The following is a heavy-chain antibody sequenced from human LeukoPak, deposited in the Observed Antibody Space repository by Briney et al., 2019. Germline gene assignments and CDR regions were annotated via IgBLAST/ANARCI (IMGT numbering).Heavy chain of an antibody. CDR3: ARAWGAAAGTGYYYMDV. V-gene: IGHV4-34*01. D-gene: IGHD6-13*01. Sequence: PSETLSLTCAVYGGSFSGYYGSWIRQPPGKGREGIGEINHSGSTNYNPSLKSRVTISVDTSKNQFSLKLSSVTAADTAVYYCARAWGAAAGTGYYYMDVWGKGTTVTVSS. CDR2: INHSGST. CDR1: GGSFSGYY. J-gene: IGHJ6*03.